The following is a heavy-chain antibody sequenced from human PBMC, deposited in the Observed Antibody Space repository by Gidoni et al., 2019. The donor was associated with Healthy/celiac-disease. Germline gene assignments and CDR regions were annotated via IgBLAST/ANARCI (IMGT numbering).Heavy chain of an antibody. J-gene: IGHJ6*02. CDR3: ARAVVDFWSGYFYYYGMDV. D-gene: IGHD3-3*01. V-gene: IGHV3-30*04. CDR1: GFTFSRYA. CDR2: ISYDGSNK. Sequence: QVQLVESGGGVVQPGRSLRLSCAASGFTFSRYAMHWVRQAPGKGLEWVAVISYDGSNKYYADSVKGRFTISRDNSKNTLYLQMNSLRAEDTAVYYCARAVVDFWSGYFYYYGMDVWGQGTTVTVSS.